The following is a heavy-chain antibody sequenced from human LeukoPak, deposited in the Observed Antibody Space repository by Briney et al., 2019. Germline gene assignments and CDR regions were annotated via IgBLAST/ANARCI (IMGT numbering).Heavy chain of an antibody. D-gene: IGHD2-2*01. V-gene: IGHV1-2*02. CDR2: INPNSGGT. CDR3: ARGDDVVVPAEWVDY. J-gene: IGHJ4*02. Sequence: ASVKVSCKASGYTFTGYYMHWVRQAPGQGLEWMGWINPNSGGTNYAQKFQGRVTMTRDTSISTAYMELSRLRSDDTAVYYCARGDDVVVPAEWVDYWGQGTLVTVSS. CDR1: GYTFTGYY.